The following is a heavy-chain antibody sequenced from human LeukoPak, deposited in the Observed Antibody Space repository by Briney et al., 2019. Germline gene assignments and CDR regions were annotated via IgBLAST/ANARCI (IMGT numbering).Heavy chain of an antibody. CDR3: ARDPYYDILTGYYQRGLGFDP. V-gene: IGHV3-48*03. J-gene: IGHJ5*02. Sequence: QPGGSLRLSCAASGFPFSSYEMNWVRQAPGKALEWVSYISSSGSTIYYADSVKGRFTISRDNAKNTLYLQMNSLRAEDTAVYYCARDPYYDILTGYYQRGLGFDPWGQGTLVTVSS. D-gene: IGHD3-9*01. CDR2: ISSSGSTI. CDR1: GFPFSSYE.